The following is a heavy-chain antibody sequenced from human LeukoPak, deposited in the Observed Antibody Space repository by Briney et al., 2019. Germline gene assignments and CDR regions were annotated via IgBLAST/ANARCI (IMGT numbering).Heavy chain of an antibody. CDR3: VKDQAGG. J-gene: IGHJ4*02. D-gene: IGHD6-19*01. V-gene: IGHV3-30*02. Sequence: AGSLRLSCAASGFTFSDYGMHWVRQAPGKGLEWVAFVRYDGTHQYYTDSVEGRFIISRDNSMNTLYLQMNSLRTEDTAVYYCVKDQAGGWGQGTLVTVSS. CDR2: VRYDGTHQ. CDR1: GFTFSDYG.